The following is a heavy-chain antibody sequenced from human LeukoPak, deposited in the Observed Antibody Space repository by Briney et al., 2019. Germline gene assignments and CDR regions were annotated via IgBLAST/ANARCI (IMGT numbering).Heavy chain of an antibody. V-gene: IGHV3-48*03. Sequence: PGGSLRLSCAASGFTFSSYEMNWVRQAPGKGLEWVSYTSSSGSTIYYADSVKGRFTISRDNAKNSLYLQMNSLRAEDTAVYYCARLSKTGDHNYNDGMDVWGKGTTVTVSS. CDR3: ARLSKTGDHNYNDGMDV. CDR1: GFTFSSYE. D-gene: IGHD7-27*01. J-gene: IGHJ6*04. CDR2: TSSSGSTI.